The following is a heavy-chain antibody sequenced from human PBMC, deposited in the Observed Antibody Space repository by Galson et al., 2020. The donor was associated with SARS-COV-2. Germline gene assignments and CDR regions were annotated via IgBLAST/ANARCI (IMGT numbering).Heavy chain of an antibody. Sequence: ASVKVSCKASGYTFTSYYMHWVRQAPGQGLEWMGIINPSGGSTSYAQKFQGRVTMTRDTSTSTVYMELSSLRSEDTAVYYCAIIPRLMEGRSSYRTGEYWGQGPLVTVTS. CDR1: GYTFTSYY. CDR3: AIIPRLMEGRSSYRTGEY. CDR2: INPSGGST. D-gene: IGHD3-10*01. J-gene: IGHJ4*02. V-gene: IGHV1-46*01.